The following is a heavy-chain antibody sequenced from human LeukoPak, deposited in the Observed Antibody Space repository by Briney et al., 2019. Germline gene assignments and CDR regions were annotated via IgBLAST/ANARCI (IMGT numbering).Heavy chain of an antibody. CDR3: ARYDSSGYYYYYYMDV. CDR2: ISSSSSYI. J-gene: IGHJ6*03. CDR1: GFTFSSYS. D-gene: IGHD3-22*01. V-gene: IGHV3-21*01. Sequence: GGSLRLSCAASGFTFSSYSMNWVRQAPGKGLEWVSSISSSSSYIYYADSVKGRFTISRDNAKNPLYLQMNSLRAEDTAVYYCARYDSSGYYYYYYMDVWGKGTTVTVSS.